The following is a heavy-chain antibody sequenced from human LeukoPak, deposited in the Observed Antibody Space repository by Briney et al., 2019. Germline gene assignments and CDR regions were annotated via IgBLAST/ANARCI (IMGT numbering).Heavy chain of an antibody. CDR2: IYSGGIT. D-gene: IGHD2-15*01. CDR1: GFTVSDNY. CDR3: ARDRSSGGGDYYDMDV. Sequence: PGGSLRLSCAASGFTVSDNYMSWVRQAPGKGLEWVSVIYSGGITYYTDSVRGRFTISRDNSKNTLYLQMNSLRAEDTAVYYCARDRSSGGGDYYDMDVWGQGTTVTVSS. J-gene: IGHJ6*02. V-gene: IGHV3-66*01.